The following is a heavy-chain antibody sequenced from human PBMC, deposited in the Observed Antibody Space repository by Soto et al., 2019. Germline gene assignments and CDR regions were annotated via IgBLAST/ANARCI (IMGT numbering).Heavy chain of an antibody. CDR1: GYTFTSYY. D-gene: IGHD2-2*01. V-gene: IGHV1-46*01. J-gene: IGHJ4*02. Sequence: ASVKISCKASGYTFTSYYMHWVRQAPGQGLEWMGIINPSGGSTSYAQEFQGRVTMTRDTSTSTVYMELSSLRSEDTAVYYCARSEVVVVPAAISPDYWGQGTLVTVSS. CDR2: INPSGGST. CDR3: ARSEVVVVPAAISPDY.